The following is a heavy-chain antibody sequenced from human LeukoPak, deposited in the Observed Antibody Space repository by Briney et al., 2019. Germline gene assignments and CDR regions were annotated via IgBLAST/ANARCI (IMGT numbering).Heavy chain of an antibody. J-gene: IGHJ5*02. CDR2: MYSGGST. V-gene: IGHV3-66*04. CDR1: GFTVSSDY. Sequence: GGSLRLSCAVSGFTVSSDYMSWVRQAPGKGLEWVSVMYSGGSTYYADSVKGRFTISRDNSKNTLYLQRNSLRAEDTAVYYCVRHDWFDPWGRGTRVTVSS. CDR3: VRHDWFDP.